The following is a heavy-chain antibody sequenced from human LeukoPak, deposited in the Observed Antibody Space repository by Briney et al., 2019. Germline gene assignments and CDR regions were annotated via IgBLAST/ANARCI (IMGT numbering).Heavy chain of an antibody. J-gene: IGHJ4*02. V-gene: IGHV3-7*01. D-gene: IGHD3-3*01. CDR2: IKQDGSEK. CDR3: ARDRPLWSGSGYYFDY. CDR1: RFSFSSYG. Sequence: GGSLRLSCAASRFSFSSYGMHWVRQAPGKGLEWVANIKQDGSEKYYVDSVKGRFTISRDNAKNSLYLQMNSLRAEDTAVYYCARDRPLWSGSGYYFDYWGQGTLVTVSS.